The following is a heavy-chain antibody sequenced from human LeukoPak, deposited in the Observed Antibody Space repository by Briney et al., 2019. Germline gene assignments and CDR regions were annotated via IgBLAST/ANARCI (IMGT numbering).Heavy chain of an antibody. Sequence: SETLSLTCTVSGGSISSYYWSWIRQPAGKGLEWIGRIYTSGSTNYNPSLKSRVTMSVDTSKNQFSLKLSSVTAADTAVYYCARVGAAVAAHTYYYYYMDVWGKGTTVTASS. V-gene: IGHV4-4*07. J-gene: IGHJ6*03. CDR1: GGSISSYY. CDR3: ARVGAAVAAHTYYYYYMDV. CDR2: IYTSGST. D-gene: IGHD6-19*01.